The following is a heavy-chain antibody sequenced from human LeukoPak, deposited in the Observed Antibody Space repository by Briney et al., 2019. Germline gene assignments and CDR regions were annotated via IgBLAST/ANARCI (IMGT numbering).Heavy chain of an antibody. CDR3: ARGSIDSDIVLMVYANPIDY. CDR2: INPSSGGT. CDR1: GYTFTGYY. D-gene: IGHD2-8*01. V-gene: IGHV1-2*02. Sequence: ASVKVSCKASGYTFTGYYMHWVRQAPGQGLEWMGWINPSSGGTNYAQKFQGRVTMTRDTSISTAYMELSRLRSDDTAVYYCARGSIDSDIVLMVYANPIDYWGQGTLVTVSS. J-gene: IGHJ4*02.